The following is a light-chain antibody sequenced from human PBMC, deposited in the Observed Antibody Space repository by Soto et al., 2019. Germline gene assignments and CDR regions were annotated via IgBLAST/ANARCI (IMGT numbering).Light chain of an antibody. CDR2: EVV. V-gene: IGLV2-8*01. CDR1: KNDIGVYDF. J-gene: IGLJ1*01. CDR3: KSYAGSNTYV. Sequence: QAGLTQPPSASRAPGKSVTLSCPRTKNDIGVYDFVSWYQHHPGKAPRLIIYEVVQRPSGVPDRFSGSKSGNTASLTVSGLQAADEADYFCKSYAGSNTYVSGSGTKVTVL.